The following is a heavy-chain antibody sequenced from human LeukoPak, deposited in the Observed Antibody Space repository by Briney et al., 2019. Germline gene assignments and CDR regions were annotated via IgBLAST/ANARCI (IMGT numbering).Heavy chain of an antibody. CDR1: GFTFSSYA. D-gene: IGHD4-17*01. V-gene: IGHV3-23*01. J-gene: IGHJ4*02. Sequence: PGGSLRLSCAVSGFTFSSYAMSWVRQAPGKGLEWVSAISGSGGSTYYADSVKGRFTISRDNSKNTLYLQMNSLRAEDTAVYYCAKKGPREEYGDYFDYWGQGTLVTVSS. CDR3: AKKGPREEYGDYFDY. CDR2: ISGSGGST.